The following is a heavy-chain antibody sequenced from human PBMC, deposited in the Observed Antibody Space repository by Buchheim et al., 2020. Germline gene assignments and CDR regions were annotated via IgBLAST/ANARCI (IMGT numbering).Heavy chain of an antibody. V-gene: IGHV3-48*01. D-gene: IGHD6-13*01. CDR1: GFTFSVYS. CDR2: ISGSNSRFSRI. CDR3: AKAGIAAVLYYYYGMDV. Sequence: EVQLVESGGGLVQPGGSLRLSCEGSGFTFSVYSMNWVRQAPGKGLEWISYISGSNSRFSRIYYTDSVKGRFTISRDNSKNTLYLQMNSLRAEDTAVYYCAKAGIAAVLYYYYGMDVWGQGTT. J-gene: IGHJ6*02.